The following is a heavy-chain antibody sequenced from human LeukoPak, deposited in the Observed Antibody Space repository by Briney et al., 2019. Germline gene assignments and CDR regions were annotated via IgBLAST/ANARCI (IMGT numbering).Heavy chain of an antibody. D-gene: IGHD3-22*01. V-gene: IGHV1-18*01. J-gene: IGHJ3*02. CDR2: ISAYNGNT. Sequence: GASVKVSCKASGYTFTSYGISWVRQAPGQGLEWMGWISAYNGNTNYAQKLQGRVTMTTDTSTSTAYMELRSLRPDDTAVYYCATTRRFFYDFSGPDAFDIWGKGKMVPVSS. CDR1: GYTFTSYG. CDR3: ATTRRFFYDFSGPDAFDI.